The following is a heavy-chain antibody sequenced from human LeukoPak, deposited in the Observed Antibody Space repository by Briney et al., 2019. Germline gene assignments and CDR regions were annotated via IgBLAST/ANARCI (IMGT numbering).Heavy chain of an antibody. CDR1: GGSFSDYY. Sequence: PSETLSLTCAVYGGSFSDYYWSWIRQPPGKGREGIGEINHSGSTNYNPSLKSRVTISVDTSKNQFSLKLSSVTAADTAVYYCARGPPGYCTGGSCYSYYYYYYMDVWAKGTTVTVSS. J-gene: IGHJ6*03. D-gene: IGHD2-15*01. V-gene: IGHV4-34*01. CDR2: INHSGST. CDR3: ARGPPGYCTGGSCYSYYYYYYMDV.